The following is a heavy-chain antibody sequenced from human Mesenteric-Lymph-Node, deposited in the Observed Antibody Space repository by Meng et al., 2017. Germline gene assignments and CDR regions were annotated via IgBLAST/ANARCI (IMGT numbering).Heavy chain of an antibody. CDR2: IIPIFGTA. J-gene: IGHJ4*02. Sequence: SVKVSCKASGGTFSSYAICGVRQAPGQGLEWMGGIIPIFGTANYAQKFQGRVTITTNESTSTAYMKLSNLRSEDTAVYYCARGPAEYYFDYWGQGTLVTVSS. CDR3: ARGPAEYYFDY. CDR1: GGTFSSYA. V-gene: IGHV1-69*05. D-gene: IGHD1-14*01.